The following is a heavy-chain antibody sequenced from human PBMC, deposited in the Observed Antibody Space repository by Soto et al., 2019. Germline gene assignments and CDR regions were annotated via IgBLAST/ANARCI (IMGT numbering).Heavy chain of an antibody. CDR3: ARFTSSSWFFYGFDY. Sequence: GGSLRLSCAASGFTFSSYCMSWVRQAPGKGLEWVASIKQDGSEKSYVDSVKGRFTISRDNAKNSLYVQMNSLRAEDTAVYYCARFTSSSWFFYGFDYWGQGTLVTVSS. V-gene: IGHV3-7*01. CDR1: GFTFSSYC. J-gene: IGHJ4*02. D-gene: IGHD6-13*01. CDR2: IKQDGSEK.